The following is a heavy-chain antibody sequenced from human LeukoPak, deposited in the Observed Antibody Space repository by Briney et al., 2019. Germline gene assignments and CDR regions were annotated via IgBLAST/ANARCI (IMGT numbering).Heavy chain of an antibody. V-gene: IGHV3-13*01. CDR3: ARFGPDAFDI. Sequence: PGGSLRPSCAASGFTFSDYDMHWVRQVTGRGLEWVSTIGTVADTYYRDSVKGRFTISRENANNSLYLQMNSPRGGDAAVYYCARFGPDAFDIWGPGTMVTVSS. CDR1: GFTFSDYD. J-gene: IGHJ3*02. D-gene: IGHD3-16*01. CDR2: IGTVADT.